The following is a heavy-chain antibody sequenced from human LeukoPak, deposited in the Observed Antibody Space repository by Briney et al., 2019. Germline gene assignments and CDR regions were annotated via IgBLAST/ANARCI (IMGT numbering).Heavy chain of an antibody. CDR2: IWYDGSNK. D-gene: IGHD6-19*01. CDR3: ARDAGDSSGWYLTYFDY. Sequence: GGSLRLSCAASGFTFSSYGMHWVRQAPGKGLEWVAVIWYDGSNKYYADSVKGRFTISRDNSKNTLYLQMNSLRAEDTAAYYCARDAGDSSGWYLTYFDYWGQGTLVTVSS. CDR1: GFTFSSYG. V-gene: IGHV3-33*01. J-gene: IGHJ4*02.